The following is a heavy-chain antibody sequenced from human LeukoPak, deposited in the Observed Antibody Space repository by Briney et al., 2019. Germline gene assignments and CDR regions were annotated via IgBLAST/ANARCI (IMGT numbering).Heavy chain of an antibody. Sequence: GASVTVSFMASGYTFTDYYMHWVRQAPGQGVEWVGFISPNTGGTIYAQKFQARVTMTRDTSISTAYMELRGLISDDTAVYYCARRYDFWSGYPTAFDYWGQGTLVTVSS. CDR2: ISPNTGGT. CDR1: GYTFTDYY. V-gene: IGHV1-2*02. CDR3: ARRYDFWSGYPTAFDY. J-gene: IGHJ4*02. D-gene: IGHD3-3*01.